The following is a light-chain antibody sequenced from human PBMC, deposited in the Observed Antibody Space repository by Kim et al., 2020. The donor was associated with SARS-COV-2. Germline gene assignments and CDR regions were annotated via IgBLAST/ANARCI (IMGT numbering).Light chain of an antibody. J-gene: IGKJ2*01. Sequence: LSPRESATLASRASQRVSTYLAWYHQKPGQAPRPLIYHASNRATGIPARFSGSGSGTDCTLTISSLEPEDFAVYYCQHRSNWPMYTFGQGTKLEI. CDR1: QRVSTY. CDR2: HAS. V-gene: IGKV3-11*01. CDR3: QHRSNWPMYT.